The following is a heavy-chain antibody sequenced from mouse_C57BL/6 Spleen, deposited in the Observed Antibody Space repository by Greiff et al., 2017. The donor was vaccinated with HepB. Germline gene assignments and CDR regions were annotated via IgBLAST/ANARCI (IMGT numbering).Heavy chain of an antibody. J-gene: IGHJ1*03. CDR2: IDPETGGT. CDR1: GYTFTDYE. Sequence: QVQLKESGAELVRPGASVTLSCKASGYTFTDYEMHWVKQTPVHGLEWIGAIDPETGGTAYNQKFKGKAILTADKSSSTAYMELRSLTSEDSAVYYCTRDHYGSSVWYFDVWGTGTTVTVSS. CDR3: TRDHYGSSVWYFDV. V-gene: IGHV1-15*01. D-gene: IGHD1-1*01.